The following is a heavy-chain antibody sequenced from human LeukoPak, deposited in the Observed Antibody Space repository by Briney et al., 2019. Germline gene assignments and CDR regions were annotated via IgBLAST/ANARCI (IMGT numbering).Heavy chain of an antibody. Sequence: PGGSLRLSCAASGFIFNNNFMSWVRQVPGKGLEWLANIKQDGSEKTYVDSVKGRFTISRDNAKNSLYLQMNSLRAEDTAVYYCARDQGSGSYYSHSTMRYFDYWGQGTLVTVSS. D-gene: IGHD1-26*01. V-gene: IGHV3-7*01. CDR1: GFIFNNNF. CDR3: ARDQGSGSYYSHSTMRYFDY. CDR2: IKQDGSEK. J-gene: IGHJ4*02.